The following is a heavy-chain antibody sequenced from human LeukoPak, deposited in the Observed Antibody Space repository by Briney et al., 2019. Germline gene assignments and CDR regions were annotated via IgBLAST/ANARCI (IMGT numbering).Heavy chain of an antibody. Sequence: SETLSLTCAVYGGSFSGYYWSWIRQPPGKGLEGIGEINHSGSTNYNPSLKSRVTISVDTSKNQFSLKLSSVTAADTAVYYCARGLAAAGTRDFDYWGQGTLVTVSS. V-gene: IGHV4-34*01. CDR3: ARGLAAAGTRDFDY. CDR2: INHSGST. D-gene: IGHD6-13*01. CDR1: GGSFSGYY. J-gene: IGHJ4*02.